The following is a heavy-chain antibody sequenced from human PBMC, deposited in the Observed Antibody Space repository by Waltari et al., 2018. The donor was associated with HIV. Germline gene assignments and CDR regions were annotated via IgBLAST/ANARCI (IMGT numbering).Heavy chain of an antibody. Sequence: QITLKESGPTLVKPTQTLTLTCAFSGFSLHTSGVGVAWIRQRPGKALEWLSVIYWNDIKHYAPSLQTWLAISKDTSKNQVVLTVTKMGPLDTGIYYCAHIPYSGSSPGRYGFDTWGQGIQVSVSS. J-gene: IGHJ5*02. V-gene: IGHV2-5*01. D-gene: IGHD5-12*01. CDR3: AHIPYSGSSPGRYGFDT. CDR2: IYWNDIK. CDR1: GFSLHTSGVG.